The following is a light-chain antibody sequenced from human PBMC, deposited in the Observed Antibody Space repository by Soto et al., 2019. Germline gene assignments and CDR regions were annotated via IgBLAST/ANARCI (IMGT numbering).Light chain of an antibody. CDR3: QQYGISPRT. Sequence: EIVLTQSPGTLSLSPGERATLSCRASQSFRGNYLAWYQQQPGQAPRLLLYGASSRATGIPDRFSGSGSGTDFTLTISRLEPEDIAVYYCQQYGISPRTFGQGTKVEIK. CDR1: QSFRGNY. V-gene: IGKV3-20*01. J-gene: IGKJ1*01. CDR2: GAS.